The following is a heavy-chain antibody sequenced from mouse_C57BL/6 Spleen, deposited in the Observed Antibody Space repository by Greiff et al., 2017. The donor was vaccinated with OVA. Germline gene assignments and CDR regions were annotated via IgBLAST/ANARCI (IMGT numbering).Heavy chain of an antibody. J-gene: IGHJ4*01. CDR2: IYPGDGDT. D-gene: IGHD1-1*01. CDR1: GYAFSSYW. Sequence: QVQLQQSGAELVKPGASVKISCKASGYAFSSYWMNWVKQRPGKGLEWIGQIYPGDGDTNYNGKFKGKATLTADKSSSTAYMQLSSLTSEDSAVYFCARSYYYGSSYNYAMDYWGQGTSVTVSS. CDR3: ARSYYYGSSYNYAMDY. V-gene: IGHV1-80*01.